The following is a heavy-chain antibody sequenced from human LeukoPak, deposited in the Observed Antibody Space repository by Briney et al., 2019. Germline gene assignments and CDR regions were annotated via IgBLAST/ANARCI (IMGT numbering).Heavy chain of an antibody. CDR1: GGSISSYY. J-gene: IGHJ6*03. CDR3: ASVSWFPGTSYYYMDV. Sequence: SETLSLTCTVSGGSISSYYWSWIRQPPGKGLKWIGNIYYSGYTTYSPSLRSRVTISVDTSKNQFSLKLSSVTAADTAVYYCASVSWFPGTSYYYMDVWGKGTTVTVSS. D-gene: IGHD1-1*01. CDR2: IYYSGYT. V-gene: IGHV4-59*01.